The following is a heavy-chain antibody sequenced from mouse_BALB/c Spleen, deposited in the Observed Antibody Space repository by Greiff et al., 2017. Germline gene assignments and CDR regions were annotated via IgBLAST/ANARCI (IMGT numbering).Heavy chain of an antibody. CDR2: ISSGSSTI. D-gene: IGHD1-1*01. Sequence: EVKVEESGGGLVQPGGSRKLSCAASGFTFSSFGMHWVRQAPEKGLEWVAYISSGSSTIYYADTVKGRFTISRDNPKNTLFLQMTSLRSEDTAMYYCARSRDYYGSSYYFDYWGQGTALTVSS. V-gene: IGHV5-17*02. CDR3: ARSRDYYGSSYYFDY. J-gene: IGHJ2*01. CDR1: GFTFSSFG.